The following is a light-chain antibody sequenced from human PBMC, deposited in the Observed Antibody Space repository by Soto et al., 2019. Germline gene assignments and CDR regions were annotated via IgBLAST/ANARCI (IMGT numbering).Light chain of an antibody. CDR1: QSVSSSY. Sequence: PXEXATLSXRASQSVSSSYLAWYQQKPGQAPRLLIYGASSRATGIPDRFSGSGSGTDFTLTISRLEPEDFAVYYCQQYGLTFGQGTKVDIK. V-gene: IGKV3-20*01. CDR2: GAS. CDR3: QQYGLT. J-gene: IGKJ1*01.